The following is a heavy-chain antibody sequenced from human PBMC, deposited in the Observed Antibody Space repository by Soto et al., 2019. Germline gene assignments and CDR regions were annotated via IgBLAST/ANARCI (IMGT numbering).Heavy chain of an antibody. D-gene: IGHD6-13*01. V-gene: IGHV4-34*01. CDR1: GGSFSGYY. CDR2: INHSGST. Sequence: PSETLSLTCAVYGGSFSGYYWSWIRQPPGKGLEWIGEINHSGSTNYNPSLKSRVTISVDTSKNQFSLKLSSVTAADTAVYYCASLEQIAAAGKIYYYYYYMDVWGKGTTVTVSS. J-gene: IGHJ6*03. CDR3: ASLEQIAAAGKIYYYYYYMDV.